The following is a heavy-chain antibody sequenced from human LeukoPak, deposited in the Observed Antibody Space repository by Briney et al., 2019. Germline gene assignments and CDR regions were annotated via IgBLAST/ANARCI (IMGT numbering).Heavy chain of an antibody. Sequence: AASVKVSCKASGYTFTSYDINWVRQAPGQGLEWMGWIHPNSGGTNYAQKFQGRVTMTRDTSISTAYMDLSRLRSDDTAVYYCARGIAARYWGQGTLVTVSS. CDR2: IHPNSGGT. D-gene: IGHD6-13*01. CDR1: GYTFTSYD. J-gene: IGHJ4*02. V-gene: IGHV1-2*02. CDR3: ARGIAARY.